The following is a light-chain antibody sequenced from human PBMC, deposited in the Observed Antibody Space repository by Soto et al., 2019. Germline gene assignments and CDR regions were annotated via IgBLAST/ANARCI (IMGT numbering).Light chain of an antibody. CDR2: GAS. J-gene: IGKJ4*01. CDR3: QQSYSAPLT. V-gene: IGKV1-6*01. CDR1: QAIRND. Sequence: AIQMTQSPSSLSASVGDRVTITCRASQAIRNDLGWYQQKPGKAPNLLIFGASNLQAGVPVRFSASGSGTNFTLTISNLQPEDFATYYCQQSYSAPLTFGGGTKVDIK.